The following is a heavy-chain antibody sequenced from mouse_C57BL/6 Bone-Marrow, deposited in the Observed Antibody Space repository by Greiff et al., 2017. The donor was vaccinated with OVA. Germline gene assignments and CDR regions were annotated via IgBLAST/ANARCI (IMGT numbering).Heavy chain of an antibody. CDR1: GFNFKDAY. Sequence: VHLHRSGPRLLRPGASVRFSCPASGFNFKDAYLTWLKQRPEKGRKWIGWIDPENGDKEEASKVQGKATITADTSSNTAYLQLSSLTSEDTAVYYCTTSIYYGNWYFDVWGTGTTVTVSS. CDR2: IDPENGDK. V-gene: IGHV14-4*01. D-gene: IGHD2-1*01. CDR3: TTSIYYGNWYFDV. J-gene: IGHJ1*03.